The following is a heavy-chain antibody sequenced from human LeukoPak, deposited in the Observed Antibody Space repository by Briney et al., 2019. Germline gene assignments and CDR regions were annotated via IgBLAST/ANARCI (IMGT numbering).Heavy chain of an antibody. D-gene: IGHD2-2*01. J-gene: IGHJ6*02. CDR1: GFTFSSYG. CDR3: ARDPIVVVPAAHYYYYGMDV. Sequence: GGSLRLSCAASGFTFSSYGMPWVRQAPGKGLEWVSAISGSGGSTYYADSVKGRFTISRDNSKNTLYLQMNSLRAEDTAVYYCARDPIVVVPAAHYYYYGMDVWGQGTTVTVS. V-gene: IGHV3-23*01. CDR2: ISGSGGST.